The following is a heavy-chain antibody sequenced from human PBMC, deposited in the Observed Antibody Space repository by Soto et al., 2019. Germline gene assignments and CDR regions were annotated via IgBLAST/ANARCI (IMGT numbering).Heavy chain of an antibody. J-gene: IGHJ5*02. CDR1: GFSLTTSGVG. D-gene: IGHD3-16*01. CDR2: IYWDDDK. CDR3: GKQAASVARGFDP. V-gene: IGHV2-5*02. Sequence: QITLKESGPTLVKPTQTLTLTCTFSGFSLTTSGVGVGWIRQPPGKALEWLALIYWDDDKRYRPSLKSKLTIPQDTPQNPVVPTNAKKEPSDTANFLFGKQAASVARGFDPWGQGTLVTVSS.